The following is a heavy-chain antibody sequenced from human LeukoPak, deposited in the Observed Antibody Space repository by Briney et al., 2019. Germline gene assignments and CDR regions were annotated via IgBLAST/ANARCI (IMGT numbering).Heavy chain of an antibody. CDR1: GFTFSSFG. V-gene: IGHV3-33*01. J-gene: IGHJ4*02. D-gene: IGHD3-22*01. CDR3: AREFPPVVKYRFDY. Sequence: PGRSLRLSCAASGFTFSSFGMHWVRQAPGKGLEWVAVIWYDGSNRYYADSVKGRFTIPRDNSKSTLYLQMSSLSAEDTAVYYCAREFPPVVKYRFDYWGQGTLVTVSS. CDR2: IWYDGSNR.